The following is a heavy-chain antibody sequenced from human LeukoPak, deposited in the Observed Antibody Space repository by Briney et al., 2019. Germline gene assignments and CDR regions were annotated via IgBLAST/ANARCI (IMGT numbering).Heavy chain of an antibody. CDR3: ASGYDRVGWGAFDI. D-gene: IGHD3-22*01. CDR1: GFTVSSNY. V-gene: IGHV3-11*01. CDR2: ISSGASTI. Sequence: GGSLRLSCAASGFTVSSNYMSWVRQAPGKGLEWVSYISSGASTIYYADSVKGRFTISRDNAKNSLCLQMNSLRAEDTAVYYCASGYDRVGWGAFDIWGQGTMVTVSS. J-gene: IGHJ3*02.